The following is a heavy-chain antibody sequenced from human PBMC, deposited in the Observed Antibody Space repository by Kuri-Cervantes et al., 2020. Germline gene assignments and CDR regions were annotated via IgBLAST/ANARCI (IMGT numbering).Heavy chain of an antibody. CDR3: ARDAPYYEAYYFDY. Sequence: GESLKISCAASGFPFSSYAMHWVRQAPGKGLEWVAVISYDGSNKYYADSVKGRFTISRDNSKNTLYLQMNSLRAEDTAVYYCARDAPYYEAYYFDYWGQGTLVTVSS. J-gene: IGHJ4*02. V-gene: IGHV3-30-3*01. CDR1: GFPFSSYA. D-gene: IGHD3-3*01. CDR2: ISYDGSNK.